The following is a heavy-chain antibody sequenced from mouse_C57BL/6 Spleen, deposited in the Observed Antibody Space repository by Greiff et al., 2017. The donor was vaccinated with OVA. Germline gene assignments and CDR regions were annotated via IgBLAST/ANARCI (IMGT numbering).Heavy chain of an antibody. Sequence: VQLKESGPELVKPGASVKMSCKASGYTFTDYNMHWVKQSHGKSLEWIGYFNPNNGGTSYNQKFKGKATLTVNKSSSTAYMELRSLTSEDSAVYYCARWGLYGGYAMDYWGQGTSVTVSS. J-gene: IGHJ4*01. V-gene: IGHV1-22*01. D-gene: IGHD3-3*01. CDR2: FNPNNGGT. CDR3: ARWGLYGGYAMDY. CDR1: GYTFTDYN.